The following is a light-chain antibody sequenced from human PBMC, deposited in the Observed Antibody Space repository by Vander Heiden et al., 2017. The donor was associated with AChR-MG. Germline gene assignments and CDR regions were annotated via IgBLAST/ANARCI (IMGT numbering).Light chain of an antibody. CDR1: QSVSSN. CDR3: QQYNIWPPYT. CDR2: GAA. V-gene: IGKV3-15*01. Sequence: EIVMTQSPPTLSVSPGERATLSCRASQSVSSNLSGCQQKPAQPPRLLIYGAATRPTGIPARFIGSGCGTEYTLIISSLQYEDFVVYYCQQYNIWPPYTFGQGTKLEIK. J-gene: IGKJ2*01.